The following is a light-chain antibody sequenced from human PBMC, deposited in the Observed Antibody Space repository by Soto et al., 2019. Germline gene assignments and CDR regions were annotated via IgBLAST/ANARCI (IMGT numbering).Light chain of an antibody. CDR1: QSVSSN. J-gene: IGKJ1*01. CDR3: QHYRA. V-gene: IGKV3-15*01. Sequence: EIVMTQSPATLSVSPGERATLSCRASQSVSSNLAWYQQKPGQAPRLLIYGASTRATGIPARFSGSGSGKELTLTISSLQYEDFAVYYCQHYRAFGQGTKVEIK. CDR2: GAS.